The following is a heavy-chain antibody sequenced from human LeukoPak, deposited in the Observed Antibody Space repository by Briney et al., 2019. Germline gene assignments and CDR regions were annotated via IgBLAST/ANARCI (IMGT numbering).Heavy chain of an antibody. Sequence: GGSLRLSCAASGFTFSSYAMSWVRQAPGKGLEWVSAISGSGGSTYYADSVRGRFTISRDNSKNTLYLQMNSLRAEDTAVYYCAKDQSPLDTAMVCDYWGRGTLVTVSS. V-gene: IGHV3-23*01. D-gene: IGHD5-18*01. CDR2: ISGSGGST. CDR1: GFTFSSYA. CDR3: AKDQSPLDTAMVCDY. J-gene: IGHJ4*02.